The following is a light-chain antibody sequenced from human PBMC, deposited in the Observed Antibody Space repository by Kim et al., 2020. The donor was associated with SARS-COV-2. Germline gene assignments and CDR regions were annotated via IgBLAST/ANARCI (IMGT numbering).Light chain of an antibody. CDR2: DNA. V-gene: IGLV1-51*01. Sequence: QSVLTQPPSVSAAPGQKVTISCSGSSSNIGSSHIFWYQQLPGTAPKLLIYDNAKRPSGIPDRFSGSKSGTSGTLDITGLQTGDEADYYCGTWDSSLRAVVFGGGTQLTVL. J-gene: IGLJ3*02. CDR3: GTWDSSLRAVV. CDR1: SSNIGSSH.